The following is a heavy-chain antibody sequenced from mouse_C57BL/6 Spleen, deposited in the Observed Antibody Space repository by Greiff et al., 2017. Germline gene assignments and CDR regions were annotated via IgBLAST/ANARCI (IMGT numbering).Heavy chain of an antibody. J-gene: IGHJ2*01. Sequence: VQLKQSGPELVKPGASVKIPCKASGYTFTDYNMDWVKQSHGKSLEWIGDINPNNGGTIYNQKFKGKATLTVDKSSSTAYMELRSLTSEDTAVYYCARLYGSSNYFDYWGQGTTLTVSS. D-gene: IGHD1-1*01. CDR3: ARLYGSSNYFDY. V-gene: IGHV1-18*01. CDR2: INPNNGGT. CDR1: GYTFTDYN.